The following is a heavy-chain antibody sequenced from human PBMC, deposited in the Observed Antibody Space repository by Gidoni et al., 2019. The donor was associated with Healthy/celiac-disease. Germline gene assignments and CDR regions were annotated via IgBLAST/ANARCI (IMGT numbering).Heavy chain of an antibody. J-gene: IGHJ6*02. D-gene: IGHD4-17*01. V-gene: IGHV3-49*04. CDR3: TSVRPDYEDYYYGMDV. CDR1: GSSLGDEA. CDR2: IRCKAYCCTT. Sequence: EVQPVEPGGGVGQPGRSLWLSWTAHGSSLGDEARGWVRQGPGKGLEWVGFIRCKAYCCTTQYAVSVKGRFTISRYDSNCIAFLQMTSLNTEVSALYYCTSVRPDYEDYYYGMDVWGQGTTVTVSS.